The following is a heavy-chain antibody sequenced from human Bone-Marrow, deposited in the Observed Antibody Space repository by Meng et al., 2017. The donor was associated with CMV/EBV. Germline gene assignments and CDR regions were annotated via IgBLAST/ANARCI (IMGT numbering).Heavy chain of an antibody. J-gene: IGHJ5*02. V-gene: IGHV1-2*02. CDR2: INNNNGIT. CDR1: CYSFTDYY. CDR3: ARDPYNIRSNPFDP. D-gene: IGHD2/OR15-2a*01. Sequence: QVQRGASGGQGKKPGAFVNVPSKASCYSFTDYYILRVPQAPGQGLEWMGWINNNNGITEYAQKFQDRVTMHRDTYISKAYLALSSLRSDAAAVYYCARDPYNIRSNPFDPWGQGTLVTVSS.